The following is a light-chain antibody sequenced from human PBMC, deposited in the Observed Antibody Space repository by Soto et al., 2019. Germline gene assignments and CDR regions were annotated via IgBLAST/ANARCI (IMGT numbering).Light chain of an antibody. CDR3: QQYGSPIT. CDR2: GAS. V-gene: IGKV3-20*01. J-gene: IGKJ3*01. CDR1: QSVSSSY. Sequence: EIVLTQSPGTLSLSPGERATLSCRASQSVSSSYLAWYQQKPGQAPRLLIYGASSRATGIQDRFSGSGSGTDFTLTISRLEPEDSAVYYCQQYGSPITFGPGTKVDIK.